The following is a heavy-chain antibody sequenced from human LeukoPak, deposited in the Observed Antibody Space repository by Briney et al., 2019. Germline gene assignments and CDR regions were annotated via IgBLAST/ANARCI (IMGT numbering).Heavy chain of an antibody. Sequence: PGGSLRLSCAASGFTFSSYSMNWVRQAPGKGLEWVSSISSSSSYIYYADSVKGRFTISRDNAKNSLYPQMNSLRAEDTAVYYCARARGALGHFDYWGQGTLVTVSS. J-gene: IGHJ4*01. CDR1: GFTFSSYS. V-gene: IGHV3-21*01. D-gene: IGHD7-27*01. CDR3: ARARGALGHFDY. CDR2: ISSSSSYI.